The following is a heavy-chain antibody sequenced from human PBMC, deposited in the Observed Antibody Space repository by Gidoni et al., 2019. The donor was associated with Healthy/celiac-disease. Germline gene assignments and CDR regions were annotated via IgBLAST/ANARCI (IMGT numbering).Heavy chain of an antibody. CDR1: GASVSSDVYY. Sequence: VQLQDSGPGLVKPSQTLSLTGPLSGASVSSDVYYWSWIRQHPGKCLALIGYIYYSGSTYYNPSLKSRVTISVDTSKNQFSLKLSSVTAVDTAVYYCASHDSSGYYNLHHAFDIWGQGTMVTVSS. CDR2: IYYSGST. D-gene: IGHD3-22*01. CDR3: ASHDSSGYYNLHHAFDI. J-gene: IGHJ3*02. V-gene: IGHV4-31*03.